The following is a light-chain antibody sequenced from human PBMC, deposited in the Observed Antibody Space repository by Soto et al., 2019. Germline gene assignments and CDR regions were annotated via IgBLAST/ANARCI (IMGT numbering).Light chain of an antibody. CDR1: STDVGRFNL. J-gene: IGLJ2*01. CDR3: CSYAGSSVMV. V-gene: IGLV2-23*02. Sequence: QSALTQPASVSGSPGQSITIYCAGTSTDVGRFNLVSWYRQYPGKAPRVLICEVTKRPSGVSDRFSGSKSGNTAYLTISGIQAEDEADYYCCSYAGSSVMVFGGGTKLTVL. CDR2: EVT.